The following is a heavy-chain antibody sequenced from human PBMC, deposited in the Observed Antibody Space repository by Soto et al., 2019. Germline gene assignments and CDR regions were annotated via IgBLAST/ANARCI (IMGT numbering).Heavy chain of an antibody. J-gene: IGHJ6*02. Sequence: GGSLRLSCEASGFTFSNYAMHWVRQAPGKGLEWVAVIWQDGTIEYYGDSVEGRFTISRDNAKNTVYLQVSSLRVDDTAVYYCAKDNPRPGVYVLIVPAAHGVDVWGQGTTVTVSS. CDR2: IWQDGTIE. CDR3: AKDNPRPGVYVLIVPAAHGVDV. V-gene: IGHV3-33*06. D-gene: IGHD2-2*01. CDR1: GFTFSNYA.